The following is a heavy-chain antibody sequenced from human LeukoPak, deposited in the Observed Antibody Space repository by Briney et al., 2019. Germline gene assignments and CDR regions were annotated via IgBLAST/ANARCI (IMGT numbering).Heavy chain of an antibody. CDR2: ISGSGGST. J-gene: IGHJ4*02. V-gene: IGHV3-23*01. CDR3: AKEVDCSSTSCHRGYIVGATVSDY. Sequence: GGSLRLSCAASGFTFSSYAMSWVCQAPGEGLEWVSAISGSGGSTYYADSVKGRFAISRDNSKNTLYLQMNSLRAEDTAVYYCAKEVDCSSTSCHRGYIVGATVSDYWGQGTLVTVSS. D-gene: IGHD2-2*01. CDR1: GFTFSSYA.